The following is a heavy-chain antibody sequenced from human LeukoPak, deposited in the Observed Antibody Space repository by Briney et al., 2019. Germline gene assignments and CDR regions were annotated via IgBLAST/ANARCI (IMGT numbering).Heavy chain of an antibody. CDR2: ISGSGDAT. CDR1: GFTFRNYA. Sequence: GGSLRLSCEASGFTFRNYAMSWVRQARGKGLEWLSAISGSGDATYHGDSVQGRFTISRDNFKNTLYLQMNNLRAEDTAVYYCAKDPGPYDYYGMDVWGQGTTVTVSS. V-gene: IGHV3-23*01. CDR3: AKDPGPYDYYGMDV. J-gene: IGHJ6*02.